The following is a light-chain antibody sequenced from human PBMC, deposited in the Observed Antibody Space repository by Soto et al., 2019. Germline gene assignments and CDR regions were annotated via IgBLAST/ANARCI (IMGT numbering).Light chain of an antibody. CDR3: QQYNSWPPIT. J-gene: IGKJ5*01. Sequence: EIVMTQSPVTLSVSPWERATLSCRASESVSRNLAWYQQKPGQAPRLLIYDASTRATGIPDRFSGGGSGTEFTLTISSLQSEDFVVYYCQQYNSWPPITFGQGTRLEI. V-gene: IGKV3-15*01. CDR2: DAS. CDR1: ESVSRN.